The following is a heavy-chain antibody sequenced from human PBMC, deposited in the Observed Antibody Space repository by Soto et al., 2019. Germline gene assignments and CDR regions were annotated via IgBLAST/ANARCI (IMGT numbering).Heavy chain of an antibody. Sequence: GGSLRLSCAASGFTFSNAWMNWVRQAPGKGLEWVGRIKSKTDGGTTDYAAPVKGRFTISRDDSKNTLYLQMNSLKTEDTAVYYCTTAGTFSTYYDILTGPPDDYWGQGTLVTSPQ. CDR3: TTAGTFSTYYDILTGPPDDY. V-gene: IGHV3-15*07. J-gene: IGHJ4*02. D-gene: IGHD3-9*01. CDR1: GFTFSNAW. CDR2: IKSKTDGGTT.